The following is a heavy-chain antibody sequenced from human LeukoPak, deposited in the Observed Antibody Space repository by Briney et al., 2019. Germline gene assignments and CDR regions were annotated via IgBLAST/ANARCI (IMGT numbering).Heavy chain of an antibody. D-gene: IGHD2-15*01. Sequence: ASVKVSCKASGYIFTAYYIHWLRQAPGQGLEWMGWINPNSGGTSSALNFQGRVTLTRDTSISTVYMELSRLRSDDTAVYYCARDLSGGALGAFDIWGQGTMVTVSS. J-gene: IGHJ3*02. CDR3: ARDLSGGALGAFDI. V-gene: IGHV1-2*02. CDR2: INPNSGGT. CDR1: GYIFTAYY.